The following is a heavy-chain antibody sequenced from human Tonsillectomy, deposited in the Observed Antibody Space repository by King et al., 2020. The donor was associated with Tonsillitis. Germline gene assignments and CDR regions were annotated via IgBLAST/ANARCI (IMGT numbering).Heavy chain of an antibody. Sequence: QLQESGGGVVQPGRSLRLSCAASGFTFSSYGMHWVRQAPGKGLEWVAVISYDGSNKYYADSVKGRFTISRDNSKNTLYLQMNSLRAEDTAVYYCAKGLAVAGLTLDYWGQGTLVTVSS. D-gene: IGHD6-19*01. CDR3: AKGLAVAGLTLDY. J-gene: IGHJ4*02. V-gene: IGHV3-30*18. CDR2: ISYDGSNK. CDR1: GFTFSSYG.